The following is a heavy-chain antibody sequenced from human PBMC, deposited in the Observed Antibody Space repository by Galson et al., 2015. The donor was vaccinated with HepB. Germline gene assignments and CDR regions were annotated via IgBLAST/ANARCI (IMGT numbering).Heavy chain of an antibody. CDR1: GASTSRFH. CDR3: ASYITGNGGRGW. Sequence: ETLSLTCTVSGASTSRFHWGWIRQPPGKGLEWIGHIYEIGDIRYDPSLRSRVTISVDTSKNQFSLNLSSVTAADTAVYYCASYITGNGGRGWWGQGTLVTVSS. CDR2: IYEIGDI. V-gene: IGHV4-59*08. D-gene: IGHD1-14*01. J-gene: IGHJ4*02.